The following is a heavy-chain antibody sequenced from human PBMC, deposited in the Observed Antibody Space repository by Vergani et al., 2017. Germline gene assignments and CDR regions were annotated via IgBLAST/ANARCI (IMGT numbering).Heavy chain of an antibody. Sequence: QVQLVQSGAEVKKPGSSVKVSCKASGGTFSSYGISWVRQAPGQGLEWMGWISAYNGNTNYPEKFQGRLTMTTDTSTRTAYMELRSLRSDDTAVYYCARDXAVAGIGDGNWFDPWGQGTLVTVSS. CDR3: ARDXAVAGIGDGNWFDP. CDR2: ISAYNGNT. J-gene: IGHJ5*02. CDR1: GGTFSSYG. V-gene: IGHV1-18*01. D-gene: IGHD6-19*01.